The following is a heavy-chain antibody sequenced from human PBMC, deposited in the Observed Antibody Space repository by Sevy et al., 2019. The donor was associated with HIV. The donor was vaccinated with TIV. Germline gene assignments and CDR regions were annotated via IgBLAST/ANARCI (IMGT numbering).Heavy chain of an antibody. Sequence: GGSLRLSCAASGFTFSSYEMNWVRQAPGKGLEWVSYISKSGTTISYSDSVRGRFSISRDNARNSLYLQMNSLRAEDTAVYYCARDLPPSATTVAHFDYWDQGTLVTVSS. CDR2: ISKSGTTI. CDR3: ARDLPPSATTVAHFDY. D-gene: IGHD4-17*01. CDR1: GFTFSSYE. V-gene: IGHV3-48*03. J-gene: IGHJ4*02.